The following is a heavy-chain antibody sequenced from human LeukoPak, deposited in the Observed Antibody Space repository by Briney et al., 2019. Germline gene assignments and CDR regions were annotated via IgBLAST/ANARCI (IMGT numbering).Heavy chain of an antibody. CDR2: INERGSST. V-gene: IGHV3-74*01. CDR1: GFTFSNSW. J-gene: IGHJ4*02. Sequence: GGSLRLSCAASGFTFSNSWLHWVRQAPGKGLVWVSRINERGSSTSYADSVKGRFTISRDSAKNTLYLQMNNLRADDTAVYYCAGGRLVATSKAVAIDYWGQGTLVTVSS. D-gene: IGHD5-12*01. CDR3: AGGRLVATSKAVAIDY.